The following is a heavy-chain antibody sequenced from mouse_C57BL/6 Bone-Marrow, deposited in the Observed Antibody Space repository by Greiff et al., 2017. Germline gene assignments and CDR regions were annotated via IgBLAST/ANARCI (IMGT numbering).Heavy chain of an antibody. CDR3: ARERIYYGNPWFAY. CDR1: GFSLTSYG. V-gene: IGHV2-2*01. D-gene: IGHD2-1*01. CDR2: IWSGGST. J-gene: IGHJ3*01. Sequence: VQLVESGPGLVQPSPSLSITCTVSGFSLTSYGVHWVRQSPGKGLEWLGVIWSGGSTDYNAAFISRLSISKDNSKSQVFFKMNSLQADDTAIYYCARERIYYGNPWFAYWGQGTLVTVSA.